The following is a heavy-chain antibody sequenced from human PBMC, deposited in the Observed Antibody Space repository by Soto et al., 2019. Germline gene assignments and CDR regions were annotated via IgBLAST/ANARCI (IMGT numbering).Heavy chain of an antibody. CDR1: GGSISSSSYY. CDR2: IYYSGST. V-gene: IGHV4-39*01. Sequence: SETLSLTCTVSGGSISSSSYYWGWIRQPPGKGLEWIGSIYYSGSTYYNLSLKSRVTISVDTSKNQFSLKLSSVTAADTAVYYCARFIAAAGPYNWFDPWGQGTLVTVSS. D-gene: IGHD6-13*01. J-gene: IGHJ5*02. CDR3: ARFIAAAGPYNWFDP.